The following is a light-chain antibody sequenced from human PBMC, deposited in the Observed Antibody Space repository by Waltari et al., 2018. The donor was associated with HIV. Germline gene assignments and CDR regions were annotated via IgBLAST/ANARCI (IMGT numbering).Light chain of an antibody. CDR2: STA. J-gene: IGLJ2*01. CDR3: VLYVDSGSWR. Sequence: QTVVTQEPSIAVSPGGTVTLTCGFRSGSVSTASFPGWYQQPPVQAPRTRIYSTATLSPGVPDRVAGSILENKAALTVTGARAEDDSDYYCVLYVDSGSWRFGGGTRLTVL. CDR1: SGSVSTASF. V-gene: IGLV8-61*01.